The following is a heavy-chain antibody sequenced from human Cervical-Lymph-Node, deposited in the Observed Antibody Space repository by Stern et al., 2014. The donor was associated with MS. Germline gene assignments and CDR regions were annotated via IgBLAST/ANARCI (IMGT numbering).Heavy chain of an antibody. CDR3: ARDQGDYGSGSEDSWFAP. D-gene: IGHD3-10*01. V-gene: IGHV1-69*06. CDR1: RDSFSHYA. CDR2: IITVVGTT. Sequence: QLVQSGAEVKKPGSSVKVSCKASRDSFSHYALSWVRQAPGQGLEWMGGIITVVGTTSYTQKFQGRVTITADTSTNIAYMELRNLRFEDTAVYFCARDQGDYGSGSEDSWFAPWGQGTLVTVSS. J-gene: IGHJ5*02.